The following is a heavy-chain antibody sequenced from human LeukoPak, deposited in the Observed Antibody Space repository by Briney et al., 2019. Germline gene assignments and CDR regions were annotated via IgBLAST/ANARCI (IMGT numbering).Heavy chain of an antibody. J-gene: IGHJ4*02. Sequence: GGSLRLSCAASGFTFSSYSMNWVRQAPGKGLEWVSSISSSSSYIYYADSVKGRFTISRDNAKNSLYLQMNSLRAEDTAVYYCARNKVAITNYAYWAQEPLVTVSS. CDR1: GFTFSSYS. CDR3: ARNKVAITNYAY. D-gene: IGHD2-21*01. CDR2: ISSSSSYI. V-gene: IGHV3-21*01.